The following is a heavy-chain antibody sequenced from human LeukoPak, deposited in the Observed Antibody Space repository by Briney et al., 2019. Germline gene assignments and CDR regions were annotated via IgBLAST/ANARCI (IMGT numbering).Heavy chain of an antibody. Sequence: ASVKVSCKASGYTFTGYYIHWVRQAPGQGLEWMGWISPNSGGTKYAQNFQCRVTMTRDTSISTAYMELNRLRSDDTAVYYCARGDCSTISCPFDPWGQGTLVTVSS. D-gene: IGHD2-2*01. CDR1: GYTFTGYY. CDR3: ARGDCSTISCPFDP. V-gene: IGHV1-2*02. J-gene: IGHJ5*02. CDR2: ISPNSGGT.